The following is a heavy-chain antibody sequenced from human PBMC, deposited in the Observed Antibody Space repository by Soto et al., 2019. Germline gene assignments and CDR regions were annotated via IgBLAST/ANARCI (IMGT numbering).Heavy chain of an antibody. D-gene: IGHD3-10*01. J-gene: IGHJ4*02. CDR1: GGSISSGGYY. CDR3: ARSNYYGSGSPTPYFDY. CDR2: IYYSGST. Sequence: PSETLSLTCTVSGGSISSGGYYWSWIRQHPGKGLEWIGYIYYSGSTYYNPSLKSRVAISVDTSKNQFSLKLSSVTAADTAVYYCARSNYYGSGSPTPYFDYWGQGTLVTVSS. V-gene: IGHV4-31*03.